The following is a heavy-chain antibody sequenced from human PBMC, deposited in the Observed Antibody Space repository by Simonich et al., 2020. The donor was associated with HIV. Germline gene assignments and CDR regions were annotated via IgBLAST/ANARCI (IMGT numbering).Heavy chain of an antibody. Sequence: QVQLQQWGAGLLKPSETLSLTCAVYGGSFSGYYWSWIRQPPGKGLGWIGEINHSGSTNHNPSRKSRVTISVDTSKNQFSLKLSSVTAADTAVYYCAGSPEYDPSKIAAAALLRGAAFDIWGQGTMVTVSS. CDR2: INHSGST. V-gene: IGHV4-34*01. J-gene: IGHJ3*02. D-gene: IGHD6-13*01. CDR1: GGSFSGYY. CDR3: AGSPEYDPSKIAAAALLRGAAFDI.